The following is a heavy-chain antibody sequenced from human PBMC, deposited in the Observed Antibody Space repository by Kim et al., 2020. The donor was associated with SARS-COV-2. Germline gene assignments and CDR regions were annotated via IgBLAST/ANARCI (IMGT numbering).Heavy chain of an antibody. CDR3: AKRGNYGVYFFDS. V-gene: IGHV3-23*01. J-gene: IGHJ4*02. D-gene: IGHD3-16*01. Sequence: GGSLRLSCAASGFTFSTYAMSWVRQAPGKGLEWVSTINLSGTNTHYADSVKGRFTISRDNSKNTLYLQMNSLRAEDTAVYYCAKRGNYGVYFFDSWGQGT. CDR1: GFTFSTYA. CDR2: INLSGTNT.